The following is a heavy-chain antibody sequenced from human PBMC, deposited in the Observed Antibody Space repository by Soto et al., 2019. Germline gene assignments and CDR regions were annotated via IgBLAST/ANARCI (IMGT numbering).Heavy chain of an antibody. Sequence: EVQLVESGGGLAQPGGSLRLSCAASGFSFSTYSMNWVRQAPGRGLEGVSFISSSGDTIHYADSVKGRFTVSRDNAKNSLYLQMNSLRDEDTAVYYCARDHYCSGDTCYLISFDYWGQGTQVTVSS. D-gene: IGHD2-15*01. CDR2: ISSSGDTI. CDR1: GFSFSTYS. J-gene: IGHJ4*02. CDR3: ARDHYCSGDTCYLISFDY. V-gene: IGHV3-48*02.